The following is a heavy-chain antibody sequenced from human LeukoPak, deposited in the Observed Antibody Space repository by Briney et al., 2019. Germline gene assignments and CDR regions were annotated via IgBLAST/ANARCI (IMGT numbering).Heavy chain of an antibody. CDR3: ARVDREDSGYSWFDP. D-gene: IGHD1-26*01. CDR1: GFTFDDYG. Sequence: GGSLRLSCAASGFTFDDYGMSWVCQAPGKGLEWVSGINWNGGSTGYADSVKGRFTISRDNAKNSLYLQMNSLRAEDTALYYCARVDREDSGYSWFDPWGQGTLVTVSS. V-gene: IGHV3-20*04. J-gene: IGHJ5*02. CDR2: INWNGGST.